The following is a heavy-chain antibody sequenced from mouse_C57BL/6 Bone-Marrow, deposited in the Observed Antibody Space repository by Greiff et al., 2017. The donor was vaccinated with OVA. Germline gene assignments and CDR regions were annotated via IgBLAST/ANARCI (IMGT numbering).Heavy chain of an antibody. Sequence: QVQLQQPGAELVKPGASVKLSCKASGYTFTSYWMHWVKQRTGRGLEWIGRIDPNSGGTSYNEKFKSKATLTVDKSSSTAYMQLSSLTSEDSAVYYCGRQVDSKDGLAYWGQGTLVTVSA. CDR3: GRQVDSKDGLAY. J-gene: IGHJ3*01. V-gene: IGHV1-72*01. CDR2: IDPNSGGT. D-gene: IGHD2-5*01. CDR1: GYTFTSYW.